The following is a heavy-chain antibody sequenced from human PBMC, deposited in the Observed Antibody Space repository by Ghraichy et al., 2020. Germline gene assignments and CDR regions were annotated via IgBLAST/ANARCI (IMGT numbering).Heavy chain of an antibody. CDR3: AKWKWVTTNPPFYYFGTDV. CDR1: GFTFSSYA. V-gene: IGHV3-23*01. D-gene: IGHD2-21*02. Sequence: GGSLRLSCETSGFTFSSYAMNWVRQAPRKGLEWVAGISGSGGNTFYADSVKGRFTISRDNSKNTLFLQINSLRAEDTALYYCAKWKWVTTNPPFYYFGTDVWGQGTTVTVSS. CDR2: ISGSGGNT. J-gene: IGHJ6*02.